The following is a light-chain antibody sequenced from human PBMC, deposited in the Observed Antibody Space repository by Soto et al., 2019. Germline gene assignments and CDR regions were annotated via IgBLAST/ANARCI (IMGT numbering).Light chain of an antibody. Sequence: EIVMTQSPATLSVSPGERVTLSCRASQSVYNNLAWYQQKPGQAPRLIYGASTRATAIPARFSGSGSGTEFTLTISRLQSEDFAVYYCQQYNKWPLTFGGGTKVEIK. CDR2: GAS. CDR1: QSVYNN. CDR3: QQYNKWPLT. J-gene: IGKJ4*01. V-gene: IGKV3-15*01.